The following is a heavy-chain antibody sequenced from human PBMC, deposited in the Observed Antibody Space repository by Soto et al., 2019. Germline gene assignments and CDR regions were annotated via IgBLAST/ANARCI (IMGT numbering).Heavy chain of an antibody. V-gene: IGHV4-31*03. CDR1: GGSISSGGHY. CDR3: ARGDHSASSGYYYFVY. Sequence: SETLSLTCTVSGGSISSGGHYWSWIRQLPGEGLEWIGYISYSGSTYNNPSLRSRLTLSVDTSENQFSLKLSSVTAADTAVYYCARGDHSASSGYYYFVYWGRGTLVTVSS. D-gene: IGHD3-22*01. J-gene: IGHJ4*02. CDR2: ISYSGST.